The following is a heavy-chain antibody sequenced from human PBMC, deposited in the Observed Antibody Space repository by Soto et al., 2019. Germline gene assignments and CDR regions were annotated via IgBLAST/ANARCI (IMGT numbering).Heavy chain of an antibody. J-gene: IGHJ4*02. Sequence: ESLRLTSAAFGLSFSSYAMSWVRQAPGKGLEWVPAISGSGGSTYYADSVKGRFTISRDNSKNTLYLQMNSLRAEDTAVYYCEKEIAARPHYCGQGILVTVPS. D-gene: IGHD6-6*01. V-gene: IGHV3-23*01. CDR3: EKEIAARPHY. CDR1: GLSFSSYA. CDR2: ISGSGGST.